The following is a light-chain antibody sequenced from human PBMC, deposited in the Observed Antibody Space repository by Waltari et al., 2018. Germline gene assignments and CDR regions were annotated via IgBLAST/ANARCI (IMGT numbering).Light chain of an antibody. J-gene: IGKJ2*01. V-gene: IGKV4-1*01. CDR1: QSVFYTSNNKND. Sequence: DIVMTQSQDTLAVSLGDRATITCKSSQSVFYTSNNKNDLAWYQQKPGQPPKLLIYWASTRESGVPDRFSGSGSGTDFILSITSLQAEDVAVYYCQQYYISPYTFGQGTKLEIK. CDR3: QQYYISPYT. CDR2: WAS.